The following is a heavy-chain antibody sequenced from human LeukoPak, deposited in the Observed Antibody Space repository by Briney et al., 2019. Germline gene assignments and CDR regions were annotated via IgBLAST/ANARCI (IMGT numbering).Heavy chain of an antibody. CDR2: IYYSGST. CDR3: ARMTTANWFDP. J-gene: IGHJ5*02. D-gene: IGHD1-14*01. Sequence: PSETLSLTCTVSGGSISSSSYYWGWIRQPPGKGLECIGTIYYSGSTYYNPSLKSRVTISVDTSKNQFSLKLSSVTAADTAVYYCARMTTANWFDPWGQGIPVTVSS. V-gene: IGHV4-39*01. CDR1: GGSISSSSYY.